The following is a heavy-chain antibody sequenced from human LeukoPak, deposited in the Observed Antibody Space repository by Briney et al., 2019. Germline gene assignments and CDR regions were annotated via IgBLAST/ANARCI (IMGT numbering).Heavy chain of an antibody. J-gene: IGHJ4*02. Sequence: GGSLRLSCAASGFTFSSYWMHWIRQAPGKGLEWVSYISSSGSNIYYADSVKGRFTISRDNAKNSLYLQVNSLRAEDTAVYYCARDIYGSGPPVGDAIDYWGQGTLVTVSS. CDR2: ISSSGSNI. CDR3: ARDIYGSGPPVGDAIDY. D-gene: IGHD3-10*01. V-gene: IGHV3-11*04. CDR1: GFTFSSYW.